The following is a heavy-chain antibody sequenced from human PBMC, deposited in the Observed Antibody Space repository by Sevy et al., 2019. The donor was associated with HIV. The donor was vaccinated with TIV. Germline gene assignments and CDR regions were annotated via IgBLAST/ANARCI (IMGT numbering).Heavy chain of an antibody. CDR2: ISSSSSYI. V-gene: IGHV3-21*01. D-gene: IGHD3-22*01. CDR1: GFTFSSYS. CDR3: ARGSSYYYDSSGYYRKYFDY. J-gene: IGHJ4*02. Sequence: GGSLRLSCAASGFTFSSYSMNWVRQAPGKGLEWVSSISSSSSYIYYADSVKGRFTISRDNAKNSLYLQMNSLRAEDTAVYYCARGSSYYYDSSGYYRKYFDYWGQGTLVTVSS.